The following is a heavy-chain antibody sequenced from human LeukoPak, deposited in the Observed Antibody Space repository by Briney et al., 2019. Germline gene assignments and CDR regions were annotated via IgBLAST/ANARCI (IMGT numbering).Heavy chain of an antibody. V-gene: IGHV4-39*01. Sequence: SETLSLTCTVSGGSIKSSSYYWGWIRQPPGKGLEWMGSIFYTGTIYYNPSLKSRLNISVDTSKNQFSLTLSSVTAADTAVYYCARHLGQGSGSDAFDIWGQGTMVTVSS. D-gene: IGHD6-19*01. J-gene: IGHJ3*02. CDR1: GGSIKSSSYY. CDR3: ARHLGQGSGSDAFDI. CDR2: IFYTGTI.